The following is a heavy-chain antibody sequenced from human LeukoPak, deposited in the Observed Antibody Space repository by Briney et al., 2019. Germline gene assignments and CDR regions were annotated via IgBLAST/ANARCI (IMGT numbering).Heavy chain of an antibody. V-gene: IGHV1-2*02. CDR2: INPKSGGT. CDR1: GYSFTGHY. D-gene: IGHD3-10*01. J-gene: IGHJ3*02. Sequence: ASVKVSCKASGYSFTGHYMHWVRQAPGQGLEWMGWINPKSGGTNYAQKFQGRVTMTRDTSISTAYMDMSSLRSDDTAVYYYARNLWFGESSDAFDMWGQGTMVTVSS. CDR3: ARNLWFGESSDAFDM.